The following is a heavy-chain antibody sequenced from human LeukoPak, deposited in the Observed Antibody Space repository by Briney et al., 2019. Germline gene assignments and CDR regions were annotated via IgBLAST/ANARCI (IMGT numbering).Heavy chain of an antibody. CDR2: IYYSGST. Sequence: SETLSLTCTVSGGSISGSSYYWGWIRQPPGKGLEWIGSIYYSGSTYYNPSLKSRVTISVDTSKNQFSLKLSSVTAADTAVYYCARHLVGGRWELRRGAFDIWGQGTMVTVSS. CDR3: ARHLVGGRWELRRGAFDI. D-gene: IGHD1-26*01. J-gene: IGHJ3*02. V-gene: IGHV4-39*01. CDR1: GGSISGSSYY.